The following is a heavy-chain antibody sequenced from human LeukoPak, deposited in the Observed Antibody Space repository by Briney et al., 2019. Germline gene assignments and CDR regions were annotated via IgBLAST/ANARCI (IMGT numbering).Heavy chain of an antibody. CDR2: IKSKTDGGTT. CDR1: GFTFSNAW. V-gene: IGHV3-15*01. Sequence: GGSLRLSCAASGFTFSNAWMSWVRQAPGKGLEWVGRIKSKTDGGTTDYAAPVKGRFTISRDDSKNTLYLQMNSLKTEDTAVYYCTTDQYYDSSGYYPYFDYWGQGTLVTVSS. D-gene: IGHD3-22*01. J-gene: IGHJ4*02. CDR3: TTDQYYDSSGYYPYFDY.